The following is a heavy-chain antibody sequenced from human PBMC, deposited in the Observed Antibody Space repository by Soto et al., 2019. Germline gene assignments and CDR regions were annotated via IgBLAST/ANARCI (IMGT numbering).Heavy chain of an antibody. CDR1: GISVSSNY. D-gene: IGHD3-10*01. J-gene: IGHJ5*01. Sequence: EVQLVESGGGLIQPGGSLRLSCAASGISVSSNYMTCVRQAPGKGLECVSVSYSGGNTYYADSVKGRFTISRDNFKNTFYLQMNSLRAEDTAVYYCAKGYGAGSYFFDSWGQGTLVTVSS. V-gene: IGHV3-53*01. CDR2: SYSGGNT. CDR3: AKGYGAGSYFFDS.